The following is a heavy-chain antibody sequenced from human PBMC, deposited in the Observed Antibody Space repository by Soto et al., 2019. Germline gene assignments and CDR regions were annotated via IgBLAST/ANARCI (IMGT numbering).Heavy chain of an antibody. CDR1: GYSFTSYW. Sequence: PGESLKISCKGSGYSFTSYWISWVRQMPGKGLEWMGRIDPSDSYTNYSPSFQGHVTISADKSISTAYLQWSSLKASDTAMYYCARLGAHCSSTSCYPRGWFDPWGQGTLVTVSS. J-gene: IGHJ5*02. V-gene: IGHV5-10-1*01. CDR3: ARLGAHCSSTSCYPRGWFDP. D-gene: IGHD2-2*01. CDR2: IDPSDSYT.